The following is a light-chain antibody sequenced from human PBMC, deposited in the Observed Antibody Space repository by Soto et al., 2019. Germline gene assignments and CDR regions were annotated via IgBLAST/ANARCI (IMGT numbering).Light chain of an antibody. J-gene: IGKJ1*01. V-gene: IGKV3-15*01. CDR1: QLVSSY. CDR3: QQYNVWPRT. Sequence: VLTQSPATLSLSPGERATLSCRASQLVSSYLAWYQHKPGQAPRLLIYFASTRATGIPARFSGSGSGTEFTLTISSLQSEDFAVYYCQQYNVWPRTFGQGTKVDIK. CDR2: FAS.